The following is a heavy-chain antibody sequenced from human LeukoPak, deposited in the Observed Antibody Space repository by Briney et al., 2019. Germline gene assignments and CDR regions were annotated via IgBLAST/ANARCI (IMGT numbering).Heavy chain of an antibody. CDR2: IWYDGSNK. CDR1: GFTFSSYG. Sequence: PGGSLRLSCAASGFTFSSYGMHWVRQAPGKGLEWMAVIWYDGSNKYYTDSVKGRFTISRDNSKNTLYLQMNSLRAEDTAVYYCARDQGYFDYWGQGTLVTVSS. V-gene: IGHV3-33*01. J-gene: IGHJ4*02. CDR3: ARDQGYFDY.